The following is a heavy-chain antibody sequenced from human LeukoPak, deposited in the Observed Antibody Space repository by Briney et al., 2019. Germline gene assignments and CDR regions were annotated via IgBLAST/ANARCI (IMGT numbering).Heavy chain of an antibody. CDR1: GFTFSTFS. V-gene: IGHV3-21*01. Sequence: GGSLRLSCGASGFTFSTFSMNWVRQAPGKGLEWVASINSNSYIYYADSVKGRFTISRDNAKNSLYLQMNSLGAEDTAVYYCAREGGFCFGETCRYFDYWGQGTLVTVSS. J-gene: IGHJ4*02. CDR2: INSNSYI. D-gene: IGHD2-15*01. CDR3: AREGGFCFGETCRYFDY.